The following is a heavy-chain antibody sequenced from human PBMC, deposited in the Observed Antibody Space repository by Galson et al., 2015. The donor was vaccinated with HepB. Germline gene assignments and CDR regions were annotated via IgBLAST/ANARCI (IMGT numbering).Heavy chain of an antibody. CDR1: GFTVSSNY. Sequence: SLRLSCAASGFTVSSNYMSWVRQAPGKGLEWVSVIYSGGSTYYADSVKGRFTISRDNSKNTLYLQMNSLRAEDTAVYYCARVVSSGWTGGNWFDPWGQGTLVTVSS. D-gene: IGHD6-19*01. CDR3: ARVVSSGWTGGNWFDP. J-gene: IGHJ5*02. CDR2: IYSGGST. V-gene: IGHV3-66*01.